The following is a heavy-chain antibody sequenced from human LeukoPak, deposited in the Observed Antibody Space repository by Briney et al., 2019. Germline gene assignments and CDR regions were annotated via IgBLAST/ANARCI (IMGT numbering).Heavy chain of an antibody. Sequence: GGSLRLSCAASGFTFSSYSMNWVRQAPGKGLEWVSYISYSSSTIYYADSVKGRFTISRDNAKNSLYLQMNSLRAEDTAVYYCARRGASSGGLDYWGQGTLVTVSS. D-gene: IGHD6-19*01. J-gene: IGHJ4*02. V-gene: IGHV3-48*01. CDR3: ARRGASSGGLDY. CDR1: GFTFSSYS. CDR2: ISYSSSTI.